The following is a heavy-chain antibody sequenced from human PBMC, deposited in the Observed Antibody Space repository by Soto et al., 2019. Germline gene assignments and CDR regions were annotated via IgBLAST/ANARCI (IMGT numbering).Heavy chain of an antibody. Sequence: TGGSLRLSCAASGFTLSSYAMTWVRQAPGMGLEWVSGIAGSGASTFYADSVKGRFSISRDKNTLFLQMNSLRADDTAVYYCAKSLVTTLTYNWYFDLWGRGTLVTVSS. CDR3: AKSLVTTLTYNWYFDL. J-gene: IGHJ2*01. V-gene: IGHV3-23*01. CDR1: GFTLSSYA. CDR2: IAGSGAST. D-gene: IGHD4-4*01.